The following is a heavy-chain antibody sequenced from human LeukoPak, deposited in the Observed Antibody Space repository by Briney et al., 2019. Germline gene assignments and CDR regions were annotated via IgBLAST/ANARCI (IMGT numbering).Heavy chain of an antibody. D-gene: IGHD1-14*01. J-gene: IGHJ3*02. CDR2: MNPNSGNT. CDR1: GYTFTGYY. CDR3: ARGYPNTGAFDI. V-gene: IGHV1-8*02. Sequence: ASVKVSCKASGYTFTGYYMHWVRQAPGQGLEWMGWMNPNSGNTGYAQKFQGRVTMTRNTSISTAYMELSSLRSEDTAVYYCARGYPNTGAFDIWGQGTMVTVSS.